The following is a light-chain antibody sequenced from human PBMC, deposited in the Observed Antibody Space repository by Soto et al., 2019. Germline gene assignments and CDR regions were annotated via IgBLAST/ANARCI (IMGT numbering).Light chain of an antibody. CDR1: QGGSRK. CDR3: QPYTNWPQT. J-gene: IGKJ1*01. V-gene: IGKV3-15*01. Sequence: EIGVTQSPPALSVSRGERATLSCRASQGGSRKLAWYQQKPGQAPRLLIHAASTRDSGIPARFSGSGSGTEFTLTISSLQSEDFALYYCQPYTNWPQTFGRGTKVDIK. CDR2: AAS.